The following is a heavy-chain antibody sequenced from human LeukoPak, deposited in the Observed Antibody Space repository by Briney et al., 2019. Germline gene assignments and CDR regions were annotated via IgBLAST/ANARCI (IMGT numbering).Heavy chain of an antibody. Sequence: PSETLSLTCTVSGGSITGYYWSWIRQPPGKGLEWIGYVFYSGGTLYNPSLKSRVAISVDTSKTQFSLKLSSVTAADTAVYYCARATVYSSSWYYFDYWGQGTLVTVSS. CDR2: VFYSGGT. V-gene: IGHV4-59*08. D-gene: IGHD6-13*01. J-gene: IGHJ4*02. CDR1: GGSITGYY. CDR3: ARATVYSSSWYYFDY.